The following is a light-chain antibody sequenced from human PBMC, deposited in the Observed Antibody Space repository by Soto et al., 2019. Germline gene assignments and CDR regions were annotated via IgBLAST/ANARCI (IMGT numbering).Light chain of an antibody. CDR2: EVS. CDR1: SSDVGGYNY. Sequence: QSALTQPASVPGSPGQSITISCTGTSSDVGGYNYVSWYQQHPGKAPKLMIYEVSNRPSGVSNRFSGSKSGNTAPLTISGLQAEDEADYYCSSYTSSSRYVFGTGTKVT. CDR3: SSYTSSSRYV. V-gene: IGLV2-14*01. J-gene: IGLJ1*01.